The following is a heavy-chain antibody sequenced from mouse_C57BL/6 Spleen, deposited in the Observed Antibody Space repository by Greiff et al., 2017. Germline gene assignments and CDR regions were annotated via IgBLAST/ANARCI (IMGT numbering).Heavy chain of an antibody. CDR3: AKNWGTTVVGFDY. V-gene: IGHV2-5*01. CDR2: IWRGGST. D-gene: IGHD1-1*01. Sequence: VQLQQSGPGLVQPSQSLSITCTVSGFSLTSYGVHWVRQSPGKGLAWLGVIWRGGSTDYNAAFMSRLSITKDNSKSQVFFKMNSLQADDTAIYYCAKNWGTTVVGFDYWGQGTTLTVAS. CDR1: GFSLTSYG. J-gene: IGHJ2*01.